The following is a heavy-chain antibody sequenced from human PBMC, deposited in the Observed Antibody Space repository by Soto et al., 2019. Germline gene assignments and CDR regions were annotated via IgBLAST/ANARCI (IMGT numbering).Heavy chain of an antibody. Sequence: EVHLVQSGAEVKKPGESLKISCKGSGYSFNSYWIGWVRQMPGKGLEWVGIIWPGDSDTRYSPSFQGQVTISADKSSTTAYLQWSSLKASDTAMYYCARLADHYRYSQVDSWGQGTLVTVSS. CDR3: ARLADHYRYSQVDS. D-gene: IGHD4-4*01. CDR2: IWPGDSDT. CDR1: GYSFNSYW. J-gene: IGHJ4*02. V-gene: IGHV5-51*01.